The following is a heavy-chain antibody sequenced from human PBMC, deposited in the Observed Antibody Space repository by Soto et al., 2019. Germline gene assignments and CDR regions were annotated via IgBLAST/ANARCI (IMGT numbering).Heavy chain of an antibody. CDR2: IYYSGST. CDR3: ARHRSSGWPDAFDI. J-gene: IGHJ3*02. CDR1: GGSISSSSYY. Sequence: SETLSLTCTVSGGSISSSSYYWGWIRQPPGKGLGWIGSIYYSGSTYYNPSLKSRVTISVDTSKNQFSLKLSSVTAADTAVYYCARHRSSGWPDAFDIWGQGTMVTVSS. D-gene: IGHD6-19*01. V-gene: IGHV4-39*01.